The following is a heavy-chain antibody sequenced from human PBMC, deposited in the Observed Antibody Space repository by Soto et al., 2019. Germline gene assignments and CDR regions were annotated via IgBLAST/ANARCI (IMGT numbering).Heavy chain of an antibody. V-gene: IGHV5-10-1*01. D-gene: IGHD2-15*01. CDR3: ARRRSWSDHNFDY. J-gene: IGHJ4*02. CDR1: GYSFTSYW. CDR2: IDPSDSYT. Sequence: GESLKISCKGSGYSFTSYWISWVRQMPGKGLEWMGRIDPSDSYTNYSPSFQGHVTISADKSISTAYLQWSGLKASDTAMYYCARRRSWSDHNFDYWGQGTLVTVSS.